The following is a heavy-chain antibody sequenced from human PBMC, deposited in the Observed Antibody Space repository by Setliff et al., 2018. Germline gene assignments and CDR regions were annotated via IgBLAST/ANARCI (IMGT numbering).Heavy chain of an antibody. CDR1: GGTFSSYT. V-gene: IGHV1-69*05. CDR3: ARGLRDYNFWSGYLLDYYYYGMDV. D-gene: IGHD3-3*01. J-gene: IGHJ6*02. CDR2: IIPIFATT. Sequence: SVKVSCKASGGTFSSYTITWMRQAPGQGLEWMGRIIPIFATTDYAQKFQGRVTMTRNTSISTAYMELSSLRSEDTAVYYCARGLRDYNFWSGYLLDYYYYGMDVWGQGTTVTVSS.